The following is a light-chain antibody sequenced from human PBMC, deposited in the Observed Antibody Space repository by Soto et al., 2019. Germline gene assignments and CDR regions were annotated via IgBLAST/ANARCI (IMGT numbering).Light chain of an antibody. V-gene: IGKV3-20*01. Sequence: EIVLTQSPGTLSLSPGERATLSCRASQSVSNNYLAWYQQKPGQAPRLLIYGASNRATGIPDRFSRSGSGTDSTLTISRLEPEAFAVYYCQQYGSSGTFGQGTKVDIK. CDR3: QQYGSSGT. J-gene: IGKJ1*01. CDR1: QSVSNNY. CDR2: GAS.